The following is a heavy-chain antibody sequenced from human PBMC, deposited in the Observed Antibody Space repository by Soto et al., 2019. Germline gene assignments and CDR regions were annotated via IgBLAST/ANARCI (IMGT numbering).Heavy chain of an antibody. CDR2: ISGSGGST. V-gene: IGHV3-23*01. Sequence: PGGSLRLSCAASGFTFSSYAMSWVRQAPGKGLEWVSAISGSGGSTYYADSVKGRFTISRDDSKNTLYLQMNSLRAEDTAVYYCAKGYSSGWYFGYWGQGTLVTVSS. J-gene: IGHJ4*02. CDR3: AKGYSSGWYFGY. D-gene: IGHD6-19*01. CDR1: GFTFSSYA.